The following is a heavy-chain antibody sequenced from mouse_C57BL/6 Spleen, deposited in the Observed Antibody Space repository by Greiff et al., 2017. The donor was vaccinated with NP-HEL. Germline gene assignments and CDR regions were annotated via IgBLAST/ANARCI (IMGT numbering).Heavy chain of an antibody. J-gene: IGHJ4*01. V-gene: IGHV1-61*01. Sequence: QVQLQQPGAELVRPGSSVKLSCKASGYTFTSYWMDWVKQRPGQGLEWIGNIYPSDSETHYNQKFKGKAILTADKSSSTAYMELRSLTSEDSAVYYCTREGYGNYVRDAMDYWGQGTSVTVSS. CDR3: TREGYGNYVRDAMDY. CDR1: GYTFTSYW. D-gene: IGHD2-1*01. CDR2: IYPSDSET.